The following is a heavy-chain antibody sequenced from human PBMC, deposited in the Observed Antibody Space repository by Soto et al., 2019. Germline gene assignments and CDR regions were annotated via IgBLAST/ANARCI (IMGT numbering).Heavy chain of an antibody. V-gene: IGHV3-48*02. Sequence: GGSLRLSCAASGFTFSSYSMNWVRQAPGKGLEWVSYISSSSTIYYADSVKGGITISRDNAKNSLYLQMNSLRDEDTAVYYCARDVRRYFDQYGMDVWGQGTTVTVSS. CDR1: GFTFSSYS. D-gene: IGHD3-9*01. CDR2: ISSSSTI. J-gene: IGHJ6*02. CDR3: ARDVRRYFDQYGMDV.